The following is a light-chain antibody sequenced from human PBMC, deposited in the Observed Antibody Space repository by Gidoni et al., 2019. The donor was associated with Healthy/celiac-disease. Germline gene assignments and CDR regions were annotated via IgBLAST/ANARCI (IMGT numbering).Light chain of an antibody. CDR1: QSINSN. Sequence: TVIPHSPSTLSGSPGERATLSCRASQSINSNLAGYQQKPGQAPRLLIYGASTRASGIPARFSGSGSGTEFTLTISSLQSEDFAVYYCQQYNNWQITFGQXTRLEIK. CDR3: QQYNNWQIT. J-gene: IGKJ5*01. V-gene: IGKV3-15*01. CDR2: GAS.